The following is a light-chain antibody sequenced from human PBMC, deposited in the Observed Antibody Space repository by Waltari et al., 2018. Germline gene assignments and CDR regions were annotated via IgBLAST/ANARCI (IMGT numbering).Light chain of an antibody. CDR2: DVS. Sequence: SSLTQPRSLARSARRSVTIACAGTSIYGGSSNYVAWYQQHPGKAPKLMIYDVSKRPSGVSDRFSGSKSANTASLTISGLQADDETDYYCCSYAGSYSLVFGAGTKLTVL. J-gene: IGLJ3*02. CDR1: SIYGGSSNY. V-gene: IGLV2-11*01. CDR3: CSYAGSYSLV.